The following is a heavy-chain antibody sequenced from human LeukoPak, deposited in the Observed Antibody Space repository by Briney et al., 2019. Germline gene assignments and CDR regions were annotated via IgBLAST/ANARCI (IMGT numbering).Heavy chain of an antibody. Sequence: SETLSLACTVSGISINSHYLNWIRQPPGKGLEWIGHIYGSGRTNYNPSLKSRVTMSVDTSKRQFYLNLKSLTAADTAVYYCVVSPTQDFFDYWGQGPLVTVSS. CDR3: VVSPTQDFFDY. V-gene: IGHV4-4*09. J-gene: IGHJ4*02. CDR2: IYGSGRT. CDR1: GISINSHY.